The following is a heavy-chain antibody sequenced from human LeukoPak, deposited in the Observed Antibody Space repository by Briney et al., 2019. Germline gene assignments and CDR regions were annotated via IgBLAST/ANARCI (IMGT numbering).Heavy chain of an antibody. CDR2: IYTSGST. CDR1: GGSISTYY. D-gene: IGHD2-15*01. CDR3: ARGSVAYCSGGSCYEDY. V-gene: IGHV4-4*07. J-gene: IGHJ4*02. Sequence: SETLSLTCTVSGGSISTYYWSWIRQPAGKGLEWIGRIYTSGSTNYNPSLKSRVTMSVDTSKNQFSLKLSSVTAADTAVYYCARGSVAYCSGGSCYEDYWGQGTLVTVSS.